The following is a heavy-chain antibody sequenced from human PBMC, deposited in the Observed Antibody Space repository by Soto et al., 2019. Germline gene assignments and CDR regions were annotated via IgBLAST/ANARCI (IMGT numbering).Heavy chain of an antibody. Sequence: RLSCAASGFTFSVYTMNWVRQAPGKGLEWVSSIINSGGTRYYADSVKGRLTIARDNAENSVYLQMNSLRDEDTAVYYCARERAGGYYDYWGQGTLVTVSS. J-gene: IGHJ4*02. D-gene: IGHD3-10*01. CDR1: GFTFSVYT. CDR2: IINSGGTR. V-gene: IGHV3-48*02. CDR3: ARERAGGYYDY.